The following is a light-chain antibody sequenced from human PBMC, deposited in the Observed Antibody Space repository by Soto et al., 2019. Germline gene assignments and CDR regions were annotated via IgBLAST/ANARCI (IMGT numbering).Light chain of an antibody. CDR1: QSVSSSY. CDR2: GAS. Sequence: EIVLTQSPATLSLSPGERATLSCRASQSVSSSYLAWYQQKPGQAPRLLIYGASSRATGIPDRFSGNGSGTDFTLTISRLEPEDFAVYYCQQYGSSSWTFGQGTKVDIK. J-gene: IGKJ1*01. V-gene: IGKV3-20*01. CDR3: QQYGSSSWT.